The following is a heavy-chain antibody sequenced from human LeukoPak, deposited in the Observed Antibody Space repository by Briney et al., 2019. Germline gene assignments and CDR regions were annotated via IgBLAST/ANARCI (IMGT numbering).Heavy chain of an antibody. CDR2: IKQDGSEK. D-gene: IGHD3-22*01. Sequence: GGSLRLSCAASGFTFSYYWMGWVRQAPGKGLEWVANIKQDGSEKYYVDSVKGRFTISRDNAKNSLYLQMNSMRAEDTAVYYCARDEHQFYHASSGRFDYWGQGILVTVSS. V-gene: IGHV3-7*04. CDR1: GFTFSYYW. J-gene: IGHJ4*02. CDR3: ARDEHQFYHASSGRFDY.